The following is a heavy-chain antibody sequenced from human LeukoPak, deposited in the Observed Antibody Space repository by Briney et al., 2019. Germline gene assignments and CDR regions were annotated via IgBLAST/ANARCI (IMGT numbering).Heavy chain of an antibody. CDR2: IRTTAEGAKYA. Sequence: PGGSLRLSCVASGFTFSNAWMSWVRQAPGKGLEWISNIRTTAEGAKYAYYADSVKGRVTISRDDGKNTLYLHMNSLRDDDTAVYYCATDQRYAFDYWGQGILVTVSS. CDR1: GFTFSNAW. CDR3: ATDQRYAFDY. V-gene: IGHV3-48*02. D-gene: IGHD3-9*01. J-gene: IGHJ4*02.